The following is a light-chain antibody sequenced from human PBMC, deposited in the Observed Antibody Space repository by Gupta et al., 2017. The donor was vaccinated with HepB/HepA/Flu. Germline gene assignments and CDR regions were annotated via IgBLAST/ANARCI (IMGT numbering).Light chain of an antibody. CDR3: QQYATWVT. Sequence: EIVMPQSPATLSVSPGERATLSCRTTQSISNKLAWYQQRPGQVPRLLIYDASTRATGVPPRFTGSGSGTDFTLTIDYLRSDDFAVYFCQQYATWVTFGEGTKVEV. J-gene: IGKJ4*01. V-gene: IGKV3-15*01. CDR1: QSISNK. CDR2: DAS.